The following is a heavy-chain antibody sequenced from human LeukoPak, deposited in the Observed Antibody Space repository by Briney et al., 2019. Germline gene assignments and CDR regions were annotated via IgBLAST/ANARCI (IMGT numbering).Heavy chain of an antibody. V-gene: IGHV1-69*06. D-gene: IGHD1-26*01. J-gene: IGHJ3*02. CDR2: IIPIFGTA. CDR1: GYTFTSYY. Sequence: SVKVSCKASGYTFTSYYLYWVRQAPGQGLEWMGGIIPIFGTANYAQKFQGRVTITADKSTSTAYMELSSLRSEDTAVYYCAREGIVGATSRRGAFDIWGQGTMVTVSS. CDR3: AREGIVGATSRRGAFDI.